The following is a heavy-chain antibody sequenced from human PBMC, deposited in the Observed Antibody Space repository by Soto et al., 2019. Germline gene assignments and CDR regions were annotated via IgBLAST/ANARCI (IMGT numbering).Heavy chain of an antibody. CDR3: AHRQPQIAEGSFDY. D-gene: IGHD2-15*01. Sequence: QITLKESGPTLVKPTQTLTLTCTFSGFSLSTSGVGVGWIRQPPGKALEWLALIYLDDDKRYSPSLKSRLTITKDTSKNQVVLTMTNMDPVDTATYYCAHRQPQIAEGSFDYWGQGTLVTVSS. J-gene: IGHJ4*02. CDR2: IYLDDDK. V-gene: IGHV2-5*02. CDR1: GFSLSTSGVG.